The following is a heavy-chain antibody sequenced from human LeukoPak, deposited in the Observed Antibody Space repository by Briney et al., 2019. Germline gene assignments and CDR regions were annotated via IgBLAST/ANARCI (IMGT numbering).Heavy chain of an antibody. CDR3: VRDLGELPTY. J-gene: IGHJ4*02. CDR1: GFTFSSYW. CDR2: ISSDGITT. V-gene: IGHV3-74*01. D-gene: IGHD1-26*01. Sequence: GGSLRLPCAASGFTFSSYWMYWVRQAPGKGLVWVSRISSDGITTNYAGAVRGRFTMSRDNAKNTLFLQMSTLRAEDTAVYYCVRDLGELPTYWGQGTLVTVSS.